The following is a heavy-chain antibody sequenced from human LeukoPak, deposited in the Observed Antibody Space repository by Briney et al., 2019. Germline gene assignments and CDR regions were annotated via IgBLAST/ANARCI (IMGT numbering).Heavy chain of an antibody. Sequence: PSETLSLTCTVSGGSISSYYWSWIRQPPGKGLEWFGYIHYGGSTNYNPSLKSRVIISGDTSKNQFSLRLNSVTAADTAVYYCATGEYCSSTSCYGPRWFDPWGQGTLVTVSS. J-gene: IGHJ5*02. V-gene: IGHV4-59*01. D-gene: IGHD2-2*01. CDR1: GGSISSYY. CDR3: ATGEYCSSTSCYGPRWFDP. CDR2: IHYGGST.